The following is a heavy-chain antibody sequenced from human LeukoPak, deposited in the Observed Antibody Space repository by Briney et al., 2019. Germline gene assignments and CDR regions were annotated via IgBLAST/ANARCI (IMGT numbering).Heavy chain of an antibody. Sequence: GGSLRLSCAASGFTFSSYEMNWVRQAPGKGLEWVSYISSSGSTIYYADSVKGRFTISRDNAKNSLYLQMNSLKTEDTAVYYCTRRNIRSYSGADYWGQGTLVTVSS. J-gene: IGHJ4*02. CDR2: ISSSGSTI. CDR3: TRRNIRSYSGADY. D-gene: IGHD1-26*01. CDR1: GFTFSSYE. V-gene: IGHV3-48*03.